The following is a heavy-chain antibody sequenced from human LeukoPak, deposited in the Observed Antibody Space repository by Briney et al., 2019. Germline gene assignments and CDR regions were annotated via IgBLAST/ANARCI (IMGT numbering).Heavy chain of an antibody. V-gene: IGHV3-53*01. CDR2: IYSGGHT. J-gene: IGHJ1*01. Sequence: PGGSLRLSCAASGFTVTSSYMSWVRQAPGKGLEWVSVIYSGGHTDYADSVKGRFTISRDNSENTVYLQMNTLRAEDTAVYYCARSVGYCTGIRCPPAAFFRHWGQGTLVTVSS. D-gene: IGHD2-8*02. CDR1: GFTVTSSY. CDR3: ARSVGYCTGIRCPPAAFFRH.